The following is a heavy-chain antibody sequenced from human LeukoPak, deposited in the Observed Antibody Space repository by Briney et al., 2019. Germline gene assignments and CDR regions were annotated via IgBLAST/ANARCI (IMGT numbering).Heavy chain of an antibody. CDR2: MSYDGSNK. Sequence: PGGSLILSCAASGFTFSSYGMHWVRQAPGKGLEWVAAMSYDGSNKYYADSVKGRFTISRDNSKNTLYLQMNSLRAEDTAVYYCAKTRQTSSGWFNHYFDSWGQGTLVTVSS. CDR3: AKTRQTSSGWFNHYFDS. J-gene: IGHJ4*02. CDR1: GFTFSSYG. V-gene: IGHV3-30*18. D-gene: IGHD6-19*01.